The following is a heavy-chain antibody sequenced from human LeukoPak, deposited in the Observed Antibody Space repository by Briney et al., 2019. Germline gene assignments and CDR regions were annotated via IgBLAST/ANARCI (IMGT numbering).Heavy chain of an antibody. CDR2: IRYDGNDK. V-gene: IGHV3-30*02. Sequence: GGSLRLSCAASGFTFSYYGIHWVRQAPGKGLEWVAFIRYDGNDKYYAKSVKGRFTISRDTSRNTVSLQMNGLRLEDTAIYYCAKPLMRDRWFGESWGQGTLVTVSS. J-gene: IGHJ5*02. CDR1: GFTFSYYG. CDR3: AKPLMRDRWFGES. D-gene: IGHD3-10*01.